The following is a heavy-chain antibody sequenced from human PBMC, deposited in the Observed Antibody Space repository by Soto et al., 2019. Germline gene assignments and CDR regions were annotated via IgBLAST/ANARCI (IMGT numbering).Heavy chain of an antibody. D-gene: IGHD2-2*01. CDR1: GYTFSNYG. CDR2: ISLYSDGT. V-gene: IGHV1-18*01. J-gene: IGHJ5*02. CDR3: ARVVPRAEAWFGP. Sequence: QVQLVQSGGEVKRPGASVKVSCKTSGYTFSNYGITWVRQAPGQPLEWLGWISLYSDGTNYAQKFKGRVSMTTDTSTTTADMELRSLRSDDTAVYDCARVVPRAEAWFGPWGQGTMVTVAS.